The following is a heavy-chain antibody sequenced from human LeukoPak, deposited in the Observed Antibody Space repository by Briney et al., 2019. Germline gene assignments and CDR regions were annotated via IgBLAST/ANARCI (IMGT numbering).Heavy chain of an antibody. CDR3: ARHYSPGSDYRGIVVYFDS. D-gene: IGHD2-21*01. J-gene: IGHJ4*02. Sequence: GESLKISCKGSGYSFSNYWIAWVRQTPGKGLEWMGIIYPGDSDTRYSPSFQGQVTISADKSISTAYLEWSSLKASDSAMYYCARHYSPGSDYRGIVVYFDSWGQGTLVTVSS. CDR1: GYSFSNYW. CDR2: IYPGDSDT. V-gene: IGHV5-51*01.